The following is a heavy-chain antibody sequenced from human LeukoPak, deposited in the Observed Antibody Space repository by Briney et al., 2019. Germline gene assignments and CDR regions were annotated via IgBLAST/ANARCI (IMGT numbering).Heavy chain of an antibody. CDR2: IYYNGST. V-gene: IGHV4-59*01. Sequence: SETLSLTCTVSGGSISSYYWSWIRQPPGKGLEWIGNIYYNGSTNYNPSLKSRVTISVDTSKNQFSLKLSSVTAADTAVYYCARGRLRYLDWSPGHDYYYMDVWDKGTTVTVSS. D-gene: IGHD3-9*01. CDR1: GGSISSYY. CDR3: ARGRLRYLDWSPGHDYYYMDV. J-gene: IGHJ6*03.